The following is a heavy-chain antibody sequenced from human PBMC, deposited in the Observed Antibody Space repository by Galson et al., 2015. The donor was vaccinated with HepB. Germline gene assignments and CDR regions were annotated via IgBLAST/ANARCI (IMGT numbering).Heavy chain of an antibody. CDR2: ISGSGGST. V-gene: IGHV3-23*01. J-gene: IGHJ3*02. CDR3: VGDIVVVITTDDAFDI. CDR1: GFTFSSYA. D-gene: IGHD3-22*01. Sequence: SLRLSCAASGFTFSSYAMSWVRQAPGKGLERVSAISGSGGSTYYADSVKGRFTISRDNSKNTLYLQMNSLRAEDTAVYYCVGDIVVVITTDDAFDIWGQGTMVTVSS.